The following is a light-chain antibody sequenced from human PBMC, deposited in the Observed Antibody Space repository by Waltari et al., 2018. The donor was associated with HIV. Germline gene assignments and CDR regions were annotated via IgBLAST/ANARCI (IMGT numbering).Light chain of an antibody. V-gene: IGLV3-21*03. Sequence: SYVLTQETSVSVAPGKTARITCFGNNIGMKTVHVYQRKPGQAPVRVMYDDSNRPSGIPERFSGSNSGNTATLTINRVEVGDEADYYCQVWEPTSDHVVFGGGSRLIVL. CDR2: DDS. J-gene: IGLJ2*01. CDR3: QVWEPTSDHVV. CDR1: NIGMKT.